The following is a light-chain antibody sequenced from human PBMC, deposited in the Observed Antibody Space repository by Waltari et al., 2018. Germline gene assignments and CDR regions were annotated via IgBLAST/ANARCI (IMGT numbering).Light chain of an antibody. Sequence: EILMTQSPATLSVSPGERATPSCRARQSVSSNLAWYQHKPGQAPRLLIYGASTRATGIPARFSGSGSVTEFTLTISSLQSEDFAVYYCQQYHNGPPLTFGGGTKVEMK. CDR3: QQYHNGPPLT. CDR2: GAS. J-gene: IGKJ4*01. CDR1: QSVSSN. V-gene: IGKV3-15*01.